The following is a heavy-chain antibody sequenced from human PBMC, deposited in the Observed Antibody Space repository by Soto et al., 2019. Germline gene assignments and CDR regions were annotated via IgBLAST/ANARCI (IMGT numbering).Heavy chain of an antibody. V-gene: IGHV1-18*01. Sequence: ASVKVSCKTSGYTFSTYVVTWVRQAPGQGLEWMGWISGYNGNTSYTQKFQGRVTMTTDTSTSTAYMELRSLRCDDTAVYYCARDRLIAVTGHLHNWGQGTLVTVSS. CDR2: ISGYNGNT. CDR3: ARDRLIAVTGHLHN. CDR1: GYTFSTYV. J-gene: IGHJ4*02. D-gene: IGHD6-19*01.